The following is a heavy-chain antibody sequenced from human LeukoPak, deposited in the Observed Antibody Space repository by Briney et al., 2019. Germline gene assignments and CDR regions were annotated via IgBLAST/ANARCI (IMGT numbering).Heavy chain of an antibody. D-gene: IGHD2-2*01. CDR3: AKEPREYCSSTSCPNWFDS. CDR1: GFTFNNYA. V-gene: IGHV3-23*01. Sequence: GGSLRLSCAASGFTFNNYAMSWVRQAPGKGREWVAAISASGGTTYYADSVKGRVTISRDNSENTFFLQMHSLRAEDTAVYYCAKEPREYCSSTSCPNWFDSWGQGTLATVSS. J-gene: IGHJ5*01. CDR2: ISASGGTT.